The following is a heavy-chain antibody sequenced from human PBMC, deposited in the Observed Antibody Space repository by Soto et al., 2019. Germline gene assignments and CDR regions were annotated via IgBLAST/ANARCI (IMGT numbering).Heavy chain of an antibody. Sequence: RASVKVSCKASGGTFSSYAISWVRQAPGQGLEWMGGIIPIFGTANYAQKFQGRVTITADESTSTAYMELSSLRSEDTAVYYCARDSSGSTRGLVGYWGQGTLVTVSS. CDR3: ARDSSGSTRGLVGY. CDR2: IIPIFGTA. CDR1: GGTFSSYA. D-gene: IGHD3-22*01. V-gene: IGHV1-69*13. J-gene: IGHJ4*02.